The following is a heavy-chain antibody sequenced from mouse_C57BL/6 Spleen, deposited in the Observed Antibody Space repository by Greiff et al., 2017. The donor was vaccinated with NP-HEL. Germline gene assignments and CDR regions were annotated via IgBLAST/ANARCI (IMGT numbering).Heavy chain of an antibody. CDR2: IDPSDSYT. V-gene: IGHV1-50*01. Sequence: QVQLQQPGAELVKPGASVKLSCKASGYTFTSYWMQWVKQRPGQGLEWIGEIDPSDSYTNYNQKFKGKATLTVDTSSSTAYMQLSSLTSEDSAVYYCARLDSSGYHYFDYWGQGTTLTVSS. D-gene: IGHD3-2*02. CDR3: ARLDSSGYHYFDY. J-gene: IGHJ2*01. CDR1: GYTFTSYW.